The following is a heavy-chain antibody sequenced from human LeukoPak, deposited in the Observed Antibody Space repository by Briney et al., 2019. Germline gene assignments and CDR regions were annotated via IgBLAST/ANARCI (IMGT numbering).Heavy chain of an antibody. Sequence: KPSETLFLKCAVYAGSLSGYFWAWVRQSPGKGLEWIGEIDIDGHLNYNPSLKSRVTISLDTTTNQFSLKLASVIAADTALYYCVRQIGAGAFDSWGQATVVTVPS. CDR2: IDIDGHL. CDR1: AGSLSGYF. V-gene: IGHV4-34*01. D-gene: IGHD6-19*01. J-gene: IGHJ5*01. CDR3: VRQIGAGAFDS.